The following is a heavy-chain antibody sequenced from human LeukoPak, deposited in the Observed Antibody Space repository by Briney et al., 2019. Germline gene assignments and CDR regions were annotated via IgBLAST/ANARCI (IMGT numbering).Heavy chain of an antibody. CDR3: ARGFYCSSTTCSTGFDY. CDR2: ISSSSSYI. CDR1: GFTFSIYS. J-gene: IGHJ4*02. V-gene: IGHV3-21*01. D-gene: IGHD2-2*01. Sequence: GGSLRLSCAASGFTFSIYSMNWVRQAPGKGLEWVSSISSSSSYIYYADSVKGRFTISRDNAKNSLYLQMNSLRAEDTAVYYCARGFYCSSTTCSTGFDYWGQGTQVTVSS.